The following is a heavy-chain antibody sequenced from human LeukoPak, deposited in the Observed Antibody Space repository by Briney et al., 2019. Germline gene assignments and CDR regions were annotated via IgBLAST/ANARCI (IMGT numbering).Heavy chain of an antibody. J-gene: IGHJ4*02. CDR2: INPNSGGT. V-gene: IGHV1-2*02. D-gene: IGHD2-15*01. CDR1: GYTFTGYY. Sequence: GASVKVSCKASGYTFTGYYMHWVRQAPGQGLEWMGWINPNSGGTNYAQKFQGRVTMTRDTSISTAYMELSSLRSEDTAVYYCARWGYIEGVEPTELDYWGQGTLVTVSS. CDR3: ARWGYIEGVEPTELDY.